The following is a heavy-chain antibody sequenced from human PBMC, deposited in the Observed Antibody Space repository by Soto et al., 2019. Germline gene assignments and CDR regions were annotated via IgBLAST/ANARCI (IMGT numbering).Heavy chain of an antibody. CDR3: ARSQGFVDY. J-gene: IGHJ4*02. Sequence: SQTLSLTCAISGDSVSSSSAAWNWVRQPPSSGLEWLGRTYYRSKWYNDYAVSVKSRITINPDTSKNQFSLQLNSVTPEDTAVYYCARSQGFVDYWGQGTLVTVSP. CDR2: TYYRSKWYN. CDR1: GDSVSSSSAA. V-gene: IGHV6-1*01. D-gene: IGHD2-15*01.